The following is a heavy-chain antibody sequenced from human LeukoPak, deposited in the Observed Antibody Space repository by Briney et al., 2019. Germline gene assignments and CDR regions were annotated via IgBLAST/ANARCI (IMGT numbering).Heavy chain of an antibody. Sequence: GASVKVSCKASGYTFTGYYMHWVRQAPGQGLEWMGWINPNSGGTNYAQKFQGWVTMTRDTSISTAYMELSRLRSDDTAVYYCARDLLWFGELPYGMDVWGQGTTVTVSS. CDR2: INPNSGGT. CDR3: ARDLLWFGELPYGMDV. V-gene: IGHV1-2*04. CDR1: GYTFTGYY. D-gene: IGHD3-10*01. J-gene: IGHJ6*02.